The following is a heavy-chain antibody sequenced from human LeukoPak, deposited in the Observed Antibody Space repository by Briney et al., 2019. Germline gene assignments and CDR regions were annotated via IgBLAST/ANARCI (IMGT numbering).Heavy chain of an antibody. CDR2: INRSGSA. D-gene: IGHD3-22*01. CDR1: GGSLSGYY. V-gene: IGHV4-34*01. CDR3: ARSGSGYYLFDY. Sequence: PSETLSLTCAVYGGSLSGYYWSWIRQPPGRGLEWIGEINRSGSANYNPSLKSRVTVSVDTSKNQFSLKLSSVTAADTAVYYCARSGSGYYLFDYWGQGTLVTVSS. J-gene: IGHJ4*02.